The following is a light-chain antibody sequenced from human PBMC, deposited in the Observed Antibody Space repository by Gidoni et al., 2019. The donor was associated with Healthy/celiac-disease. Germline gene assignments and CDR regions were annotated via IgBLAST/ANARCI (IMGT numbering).Light chain of an antibody. CDR2: KAS. J-gene: IGKJ2*01. CDR3: QQYNSYSYT. Sequence: DIQMTQSPSTLSASAGDRVTITCRASQSISSWLAWYQQKPGKAPKLLIYKASSLESGVPSRFSGSGSGTEFTLTISSLQPDDFATYYCQQYNSYSYTFAQGTKLEIK. CDR1: QSISSW. V-gene: IGKV1-5*03.